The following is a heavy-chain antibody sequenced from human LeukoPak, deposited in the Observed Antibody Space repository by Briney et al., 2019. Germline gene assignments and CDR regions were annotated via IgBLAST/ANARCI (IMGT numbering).Heavy chain of an antibody. J-gene: IGHJ4*02. CDR3: ARDYDRGPVDY. CDR2: ISSSSSYI. CDR1: GFTFSSYS. Sequence: GGSLRLSCAAFGFTFSSYSMNWVRQAPGKGLEWVSSISSSSSYIYYADSVKGRFTISRDNAKNSLYLQMNSLRAEDTAVYYCARDYDRGPVDYWGQGTLVTVSS. V-gene: IGHV3-21*01. D-gene: IGHD3-3*01.